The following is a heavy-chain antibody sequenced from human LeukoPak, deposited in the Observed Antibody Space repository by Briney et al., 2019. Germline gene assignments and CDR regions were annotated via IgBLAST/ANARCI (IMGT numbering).Heavy chain of an antibody. Sequence: GGSLRLSCAASGFTFSSYAMHWVRQAPGKGLEWVAVISYDGSNKYYADSVEGRFTISRDNAKNSLYLQMNSLRAEDTAVYHCARVSEQQLVLYWFDPWGQGTLVTVSS. V-gene: IGHV3-30-3*01. CDR2: ISYDGSNK. J-gene: IGHJ5*02. CDR3: ARVSEQQLVLYWFDP. D-gene: IGHD1-1*01. CDR1: GFTFSSYA.